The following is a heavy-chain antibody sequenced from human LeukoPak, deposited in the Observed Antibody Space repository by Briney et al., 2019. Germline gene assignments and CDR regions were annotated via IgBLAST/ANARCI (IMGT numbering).Heavy chain of an antibody. CDR1: GGSVSSGSYY. CDR2: IYYSGST. CDR3: ARVRGDYVWGSYRPAYYFDY. J-gene: IGHJ4*02. V-gene: IGHV4-61*01. D-gene: IGHD3-16*02. Sequence: SETLSLTCTVSGGSVSSGSYYRSWIRQPPGKGLEWIGYIYYSGSTNYNPSLKSRVTISVDTSKNQFSLKLSSVTAADTAVYYCARVRGDYVWGSYRPAYYFDYWGQGTLVTVSS.